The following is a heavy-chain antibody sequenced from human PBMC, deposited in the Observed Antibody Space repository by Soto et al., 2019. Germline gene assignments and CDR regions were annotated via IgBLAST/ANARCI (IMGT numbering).Heavy chain of an antibody. CDR1: GITVRSNY. D-gene: IGHD3-10*01. Sequence: GEYLKISCAASGITVRSNYMSWVRQAPGKGLEWVAIIYNGGSTSYADSVKGRFTISRDNSKNTVDLQMNSLRAEDTAVYYCARERLYGPASAWGQGTLVTVSS. J-gene: IGHJ4*02. CDR3: ARERLYGPASA. CDR2: IYNGGST. V-gene: IGHV3-53*01.